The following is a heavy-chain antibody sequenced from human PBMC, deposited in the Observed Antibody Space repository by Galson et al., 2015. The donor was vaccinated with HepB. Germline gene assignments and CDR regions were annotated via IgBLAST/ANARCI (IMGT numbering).Heavy chain of an antibody. D-gene: IGHD5-18*01. Sequence: SVKVSCKASGYTFTNYGISCVRQAPGQGLEWMGWISAYNGNTNYAQKLQGRVPMTTDTSTSTAYMELTSLRSDDTAVYYCARGGYSYGKFDYWGQGTLVTVSS. CDR2: ISAYNGNT. CDR3: ARGGYSYGKFDY. CDR1: GYTFTNYG. J-gene: IGHJ4*02. V-gene: IGHV1-18*04.